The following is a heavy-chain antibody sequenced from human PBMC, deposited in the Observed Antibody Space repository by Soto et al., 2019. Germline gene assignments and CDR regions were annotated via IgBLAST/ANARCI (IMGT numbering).Heavy chain of an antibody. CDR2: ISSSSSTI. J-gene: IGHJ6*02. CDR3: ARDQAMIQLPYYYYYGMDV. Sequence: SLRLSCAASGFTFSSYSMNWVRQAPGKGLEWVSYISSSSSTIYYADSVKGRFTISRDNAKNSLYLQMNSLRDEDTAVYYCARDQAMIQLPYYYYYGMDVCGQGTTVTVPS. V-gene: IGHV3-48*02. CDR1: GFTFSSYS. D-gene: IGHD5-18*01.